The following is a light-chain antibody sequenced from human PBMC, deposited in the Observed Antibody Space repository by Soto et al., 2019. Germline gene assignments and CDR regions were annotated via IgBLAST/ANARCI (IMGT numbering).Light chain of an antibody. CDR1: QSVNSN. Sequence: EIVMTQAPATLSVSPGERATLSCRASQSVNSNLAWYQQKLGQAPRLLIYGASTRATGTPARFSGSGSGTEFTLTISSLQSEDSTIYYCQQYNNWPYTFGQGTKVDIK. V-gene: IGKV3-15*01. J-gene: IGKJ2*01. CDR2: GAS. CDR3: QQYNNWPYT.